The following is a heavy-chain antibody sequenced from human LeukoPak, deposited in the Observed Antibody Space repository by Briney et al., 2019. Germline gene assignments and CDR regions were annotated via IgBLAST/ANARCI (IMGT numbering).Heavy chain of an antibody. CDR2: IYYSGST. V-gene: IGHV4-59*01. CDR1: GGSISSYY. Sequence: PSETLSLTCTVSGGSISSYYWSWIRQPPGKGLEWIGYIYYSGSTNYNPSLKSRVTISVDTSKNQFSLKLSSVTAADTAVYYCARDPAALGWFDPWGQGTLVTVSA. J-gene: IGHJ5*02. CDR3: ARDPAALGWFDP. D-gene: IGHD3-10*01.